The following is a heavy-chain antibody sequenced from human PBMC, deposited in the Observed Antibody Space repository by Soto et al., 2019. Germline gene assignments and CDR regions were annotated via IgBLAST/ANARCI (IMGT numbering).Heavy chain of an antibody. CDR1: GYSVSSSDYY. CDR3: APLSVSLSGPYGIHV. CDR2: MFYSGLT. V-gene: IGHV4-39*01. J-gene: IGHJ6*02. Sequence: LSLTCSVSGYSVSSSDYYWAWIRQPPGKGLEWIGSMFYSGLTYYNPSLKSRVTLSVDTSKNQFSVRLNSVTAADTAVYYCAPLSVSLSGPYGIHVWGQGTTVTVSS. D-gene: IGHD2-15*01.